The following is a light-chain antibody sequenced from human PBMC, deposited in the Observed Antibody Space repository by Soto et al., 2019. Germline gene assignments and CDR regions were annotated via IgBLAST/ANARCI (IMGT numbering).Light chain of an antibody. V-gene: IGKV1-8*01. Sequence: IVMTQSPSTLSVSRVHITSRASQGIRSYLAWYQQKPGQAPKLLIYAASTWPSAIPSRFSGSGSGTDFTLTISSLEPEDFAVYYCHQYDTIVQTFGQGTKVDIK. CDR3: HQYDTIVQT. CDR2: AAS. J-gene: IGKJ1*01. CDR1: QGIRSY.